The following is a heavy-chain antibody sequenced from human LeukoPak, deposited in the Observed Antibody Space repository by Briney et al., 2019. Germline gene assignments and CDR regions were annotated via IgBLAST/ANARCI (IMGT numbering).Heavy chain of an antibody. J-gene: IGHJ6*03. CDR2: ISSSGSTI. D-gene: IGHD3-10*01. CDR1: GFTFSDYY. V-gene: IGHV3-11*04. Sequence: GGSLRLSCAASGFTFSDYYMSWIRQAPGKGLECASYISSSGSTIYYADSVKGRFTISRDNAKNSLYLQMNSLRAEDTAVYYCARGSGELSYYYYMDVWGKGTTVTVSS. CDR3: ARGSGELSYYYYMDV.